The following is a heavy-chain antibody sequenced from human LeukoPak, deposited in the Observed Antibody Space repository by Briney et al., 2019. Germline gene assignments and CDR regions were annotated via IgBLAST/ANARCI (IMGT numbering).Heavy chain of an antibody. CDR3: AKDHQVLLWFGEFRPFDY. Sequence: GGSLRLSCAASGFTFSSYSMNWVRQAPGKGLEWVSAISGSGGSTYYADSVKGRFTISRDNSKNTLYLQMNSLRAEDTAVYYCAKDHQVLLWFGEFRPFDYWGQGTLVTVSS. D-gene: IGHD3-10*01. J-gene: IGHJ4*02. V-gene: IGHV3-23*01. CDR2: ISGSGGST. CDR1: GFTFSSYS.